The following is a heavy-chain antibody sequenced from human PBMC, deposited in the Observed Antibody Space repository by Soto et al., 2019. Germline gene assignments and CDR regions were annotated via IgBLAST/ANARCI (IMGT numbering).Heavy chain of an antibody. CDR3: ARGHSTVAGTGLAPGYYGMDV. V-gene: IGHV7-4-1*01. CDR2: INTNTGNP. J-gene: IGHJ6*02. Sequence: ASVKVSCKASGYTFTSYAMNWVRQAPGQGLEWMGWINTNTGNPTYAQGFTGRFVFSLDTSVSTAYLQICSLKAEDTAVYYCARGHSTVAGTGLAPGYYGMDVWGQGTTVNVSS. D-gene: IGHD6-19*01. CDR1: GYTFTSYA.